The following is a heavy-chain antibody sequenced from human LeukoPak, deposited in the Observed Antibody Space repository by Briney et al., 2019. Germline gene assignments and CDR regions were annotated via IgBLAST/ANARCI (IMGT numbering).Heavy chain of an antibody. CDR2: IIPILGIA. CDR3: ARERRLDYYDSSGY. V-gene: IGHV1-69*04. Sequence: SVKVSCKASGGTFSSYAISWVRRAPGQGLEWMGRIIPILGIANYAQKFQGRVTITADKSTSTAYMELSSLRSEDTAVYYCARERRLDYYDSSGYWGQGTLVTVSS. D-gene: IGHD3-22*01. J-gene: IGHJ4*02. CDR1: GGTFSSYA.